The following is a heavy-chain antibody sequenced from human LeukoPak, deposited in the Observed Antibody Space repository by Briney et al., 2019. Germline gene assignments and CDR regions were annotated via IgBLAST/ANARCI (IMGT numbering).Heavy chain of an antibody. Sequence: GGSLRLSCAASGFTFSSHGMHWVRQAPGKGLEWVAVISYDGSNKYYADSVKGRFTISRDNSKNTLYLQMNSLRAEDTAVYYCAKGRILGSYYSPLDYWGQGTLVTVSS. CDR3: AKGRILGSYYSPLDY. D-gene: IGHD3-10*01. J-gene: IGHJ4*02. V-gene: IGHV3-30*18. CDR1: GFTFSSHG. CDR2: ISYDGSNK.